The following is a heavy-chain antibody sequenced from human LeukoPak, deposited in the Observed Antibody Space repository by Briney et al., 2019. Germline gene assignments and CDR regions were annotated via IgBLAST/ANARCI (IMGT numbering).Heavy chain of an antibody. CDR3: VRDLGGRSGH. CDR2: INEDGSTT. CDR1: GFTFSSNR. D-gene: IGHD1-26*01. Sequence: GGSLRLSCAASGFTFSSNRMHWVRQAPGKGLVWVSRINEDGSTTNYADSVKGRSTIFRDNAKNTLYLQMNSLRAEDTAVYYCVRDLGGRSGHWGQGTLVTVSS. V-gene: IGHV3-74*01. J-gene: IGHJ4*02.